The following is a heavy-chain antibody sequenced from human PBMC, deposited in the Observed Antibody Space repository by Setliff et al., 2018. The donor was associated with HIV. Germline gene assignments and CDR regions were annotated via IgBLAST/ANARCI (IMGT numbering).Heavy chain of an antibody. CDR2: ISGSSSSI. D-gene: IGHD1-26*01. Sequence: GGSLRLSCTASGFTFSRYSVNWVRQAPGKGLEWVSYISGSSSSIYYADSVKGRFTISRDNAKNSLYLQMNSLRAEDTAVYYCTTFRVGATRDYWGQGTLVTVSS. CDR3: TTFRVGATRDY. J-gene: IGHJ4*02. V-gene: IGHV3-48*01. CDR1: GFTFSRYS.